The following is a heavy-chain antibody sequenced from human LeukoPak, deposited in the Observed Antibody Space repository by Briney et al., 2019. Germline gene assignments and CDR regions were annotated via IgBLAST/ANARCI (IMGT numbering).Heavy chain of an antibody. V-gene: IGHV3-74*01. CDR1: GFTFSSYR. J-gene: IGHJ4*02. CDR3: ARAQGNMYSSSWYY. Sequence: GGSLRLSCAASGFTFSSYRMHWVRQAPGKGLVWVSRINGDGSSTSYADSVKGRFTISRDNSKNTLYLQMNSLRAEDTAVYYCARAQGNMYSSSWYYWGQGTLVTVSS. D-gene: IGHD6-13*01. CDR2: INGDGSST.